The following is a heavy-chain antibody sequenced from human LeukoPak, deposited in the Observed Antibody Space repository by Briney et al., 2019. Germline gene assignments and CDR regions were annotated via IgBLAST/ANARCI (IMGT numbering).Heavy chain of an antibody. V-gene: IGHV1-18*01. Sequence: GASVTVSCKASGYTFTSYGISWVRQAPGQGLEWMGWISAYNGNTNYAQKLQGRVTMTTDTSTSTAYMELRSLRSDDTAVYYCARAVSSNSGWYGVRGYYFDYWGQGTLVTVSS. J-gene: IGHJ4*02. CDR2: ISAYNGNT. D-gene: IGHD6-19*01. CDR3: ARAVSSNSGWYGVRGYYFDY. CDR1: GYTFTSYG.